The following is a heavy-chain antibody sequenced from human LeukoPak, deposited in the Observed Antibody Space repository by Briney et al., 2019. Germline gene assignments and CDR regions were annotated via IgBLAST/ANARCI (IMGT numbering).Heavy chain of an antibody. D-gene: IGHD3-22*01. CDR3: ARAPMIVVAYDY. Sequence: PSETLSLTCTVSGGSVSDINYFWGWIRQPLGKGLEWIGSIYYSGDTYYNPSLKSRVTISVDTSKNQFSLKLSSVTAADTAVYYCARAPMIVVAYDYWGQGTLVTVSS. V-gene: IGHV4-39*01. J-gene: IGHJ4*02. CDR2: IYYSGDT. CDR1: GGSVSDINYF.